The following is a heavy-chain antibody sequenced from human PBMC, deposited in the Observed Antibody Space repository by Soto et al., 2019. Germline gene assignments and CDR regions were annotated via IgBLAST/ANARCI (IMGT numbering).Heavy chain of an antibody. CDR3: ARVILSVGPRANDAFDV. D-gene: IGHD2-8*02. CDR2: INPDNGHT. Sequence: QVQLVQSGAEVRKPGASVNISCRASGFTFSDHLINWVRQVPGQSLEWMGWINPDNGHTKYSQTFQGRVTISRHSSASIVYVEVSDLTTEDTAVFYCARVILSVGPRANDAFDVWGQGTMVTVSS. V-gene: IGHV1-3*01. CDR1: GFTFSDHL. J-gene: IGHJ3*01.